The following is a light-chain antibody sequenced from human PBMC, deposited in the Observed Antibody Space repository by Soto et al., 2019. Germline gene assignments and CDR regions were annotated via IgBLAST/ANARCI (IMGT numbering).Light chain of an antibody. CDR2: GNS. CDR3: QSYDSSLSDV. CDR1: SSNIGAGYD. Sequence: QSALTQPPSVSGAPGQRVTIYCTGNSSNIGAGYDVHWYQQLPGTAPKLLIYGNSNRPSGVPDRFSGSKSGTSASLAITGLHAEDEADYYCQSYDSSLSDVFGTGTKVTLL. J-gene: IGLJ1*01. V-gene: IGLV1-40*01.